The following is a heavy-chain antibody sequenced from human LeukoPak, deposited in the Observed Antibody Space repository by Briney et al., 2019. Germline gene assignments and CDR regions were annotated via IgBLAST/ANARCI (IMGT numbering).Heavy chain of an antibody. D-gene: IGHD3-10*01. V-gene: IGHV1-69*13. Sequence: GASVKVSCKASGGTFSNYAINWVRQAPGQGLEWMGRIIPIFKTPNYAQKFQGRVTITADESTSTAYMELRSLRSDDTAVYYCARDYKGGWFDPWGQGTLVTVSS. CDR3: ARDYKGGWFDP. CDR2: IIPIFKTP. J-gene: IGHJ5*02. CDR1: GGTFSNYA.